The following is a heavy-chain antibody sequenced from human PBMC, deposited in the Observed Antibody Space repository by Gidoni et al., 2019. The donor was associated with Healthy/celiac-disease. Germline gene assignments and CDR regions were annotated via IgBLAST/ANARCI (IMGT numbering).Heavy chain of an antibody. CDR3: AKSQKSYYYYGMDV. V-gene: IGHV3-9*01. CDR2: ISWNSGSI. CDR1: GFTFDDYA. J-gene: IGHJ6*02. Sequence: EVQLVESEGGLVQPGRSLRLSCAASGFTFDDYAMHWVRQAPGKGLEWVSGISWNSGSIGYADSVKGRFTISRDNAKNSMYLQMNSLRAEDTALYYCAKSQKSYYYYGMDVWGQGTTVTVSS.